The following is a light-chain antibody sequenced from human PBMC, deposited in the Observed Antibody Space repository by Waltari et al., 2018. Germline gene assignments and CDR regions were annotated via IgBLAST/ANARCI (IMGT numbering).Light chain of an antibody. CDR3: QQYNDWLT. V-gene: IGKV3-15*01. Sequence: EVVMTQSPATLSVSPGQRATLFCRASQSVSDDLARYQSTSGQPPRLLIYRASSRATGVPARFSGSGSGTEFTLTSSNLQSEDSAVYYCQQYNDWLTFGGGTKVE. CDR1: QSVSDD. J-gene: IGKJ4*01. CDR2: RAS.